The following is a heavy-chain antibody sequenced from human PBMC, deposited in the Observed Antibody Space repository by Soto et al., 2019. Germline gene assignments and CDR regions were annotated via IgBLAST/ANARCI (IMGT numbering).Heavy chain of an antibody. D-gene: IGHD1-26*01. V-gene: IGHV1-69*01. Sequence: QVQLVQSGAEVKKPGSSVKVSCKASGGTFSSYSINWVRQSPGQGLEWMGEIIPIFGTANYAQKFQGRVTITADESTSTAYMELSSLRSEDTAVYFCARDGGRHSGGIDYWGQGTLVTVSS. CDR3: ARDGGRHSGGIDY. CDR1: GGTFSSYS. CDR2: IIPIFGTA. J-gene: IGHJ4*02.